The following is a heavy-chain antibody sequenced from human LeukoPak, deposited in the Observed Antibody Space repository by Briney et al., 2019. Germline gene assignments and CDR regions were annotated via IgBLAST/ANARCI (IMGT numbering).Heavy chain of an antibody. Sequence: PSETLSPTCTVSGGSISSGGYYWSWIRQHPGKGLEWIGYIYYSGSTYYNPSLKSRVTISVDTSKNQFSLKLSSVTAADTAVYYCASLEWFGELLYPNWYFDLWGRGTLVTVSS. D-gene: IGHD3-10*01. CDR3: ASLEWFGELLYPNWYFDL. V-gene: IGHV4-31*03. CDR2: IYYSGST. J-gene: IGHJ2*01. CDR1: GGSISSGGYY.